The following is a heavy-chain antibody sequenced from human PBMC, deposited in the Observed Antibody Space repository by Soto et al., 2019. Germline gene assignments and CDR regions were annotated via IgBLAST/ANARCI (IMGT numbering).Heavy chain of an antibody. Sequence: ASVKVSCKASGGTFSSYAISWVRQAPGQGLEWMGGIIPIFGTANYAQKFQGRVTITADESTSTAYMELSSLRSEDTAVYYCARDGYSYGCAFDILGQGTMVTVSS. V-gene: IGHV1-69*13. CDR1: GGTFSSYA. CDR2: IIPIFGTA. J-gene: IGHJ3*02. D-gene: IGHD5-18*01. CDR3: ARDGYSYGCAFDI.